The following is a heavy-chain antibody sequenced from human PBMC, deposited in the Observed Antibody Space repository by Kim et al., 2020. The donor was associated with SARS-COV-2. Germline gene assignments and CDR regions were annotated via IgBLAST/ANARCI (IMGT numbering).Heavy chain of an antibody. J-gene: IGHJ6*02. CDR3: ARDGTIFGVVISYYYGMDV. V-gene: IGHV3-33*01. D-gene: IGHD3-3*01. CDR2: IWYDGSNK. CDR1: GFTFSSYG. Sequence: GGSLRLSCAASGFTFSSYGMHWVRQAPGKGLEWVAVIWYDGSNKYYADSVKGRFTISRDNSKNTLYLQMNSLRAEDTAVYYCARDGTIFGVVISYYYGMDVWGQGTTVTVSS.